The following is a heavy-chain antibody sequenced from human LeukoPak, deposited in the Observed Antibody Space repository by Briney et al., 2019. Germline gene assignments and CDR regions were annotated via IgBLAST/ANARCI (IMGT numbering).Heavy chain of an antibody. J-gene: IGHJ4*02. V-gene: IGHV1-18*01. Sequence: ASVKVSCKASGYTFTSYGISWVRQAPGQGLEWMGWISAYNGNTNYAQKLQGRVTMTTDTSASTAYMELRSLRSDDTAVYYCARGYCSSTSCHYFDYWGQGTLVTVSS. CDR3: ARGYCSSTSCHYFDY. CDR1: GYTFTSYG. D-gene: IGHD2-2*01. CDR2: ISAYNGNT.